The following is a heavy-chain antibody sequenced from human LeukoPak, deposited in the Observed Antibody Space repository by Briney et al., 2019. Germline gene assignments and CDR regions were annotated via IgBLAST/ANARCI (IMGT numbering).Heavy chain of an antibody. D-gene: IGHD3-10*01. Sequence: ASVKVSCKVSGYTLTELSMHWVRQAPGKGLEWMGGFDPEDGETIHAQKFQGRVTMTEDTSTDTAYMELSSLRSEDTAVYYCATSGYYGSGSYLYWYFDLWGRGTLVTVSS. J-gene: IGHJ2*01. V-gene: IGHV1-24*01. CDR3: ATSGYYGSGSYLYWYFDL. CDR2: FDPEDGET. CDR1: GYTLTELS.